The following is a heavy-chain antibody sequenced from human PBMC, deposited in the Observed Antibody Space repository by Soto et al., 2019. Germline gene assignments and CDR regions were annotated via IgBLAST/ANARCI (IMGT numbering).Heavy chain of an antibody. D-gene: IGHD3-10*01. V-gene: IGHV1-24*01. Sequence: GASVKVSCKVSGYTLTELSMHWVRQAPGKGLEWMGGFDPEDGETIYAQKFQGRVTMTEDTSTGTAYMELRSLRSEDTAEYYCATGEPFGELPDYYYYYYYMDVWGKGTTVTVSS. J-gene: IGHJ6*03. CDR2: FDPEDGET. CDR1: GYTLTELS. CDR3: ATGEPFGELPDYYYYYYYMDV.